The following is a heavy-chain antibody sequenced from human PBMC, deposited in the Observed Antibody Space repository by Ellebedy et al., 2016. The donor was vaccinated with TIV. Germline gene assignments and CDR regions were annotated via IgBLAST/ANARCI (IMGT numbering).Heavy chain of an antibody. CDR1: GGSFSGYY. D-gene: IGHD6-13*01. Sequence: MPSETLSLTCAVYGGSFSGYYWSWIRQPPGKGLEWIGEINHSGSTNYNPSLKSRVTISVDTSKNQFSLKLSSVTAADTAVYYCARDRMSSSWYDYWGQGTLVTVSS. CDR3: ARDRMSSSWYDY. CDR2: INHSGST. J-gene: IGHJ4*02. V-gene: IGHV4-34*01.